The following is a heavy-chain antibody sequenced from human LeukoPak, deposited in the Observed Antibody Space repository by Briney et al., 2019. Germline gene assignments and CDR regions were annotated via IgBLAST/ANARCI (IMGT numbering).Heavy chain of an antibody. Sequence: QPGGSLLLSCAASGFTLSSYWMHWVRQAPGKGLVWVSRINSDGSTTNYADSVQGRFSISRDNAKNTLYLQMNSLRAEDTAVYYCARGSSGYSTTWGQGTLVTVSS. V-gene: IGHV3-74*01. D-gene: IGHD6-13*01. CDR3: ARGSSGYSTT. CDR1: GFTLSSYW. J-gene: IGHJ5*02. CDR2: INSDGSTT.